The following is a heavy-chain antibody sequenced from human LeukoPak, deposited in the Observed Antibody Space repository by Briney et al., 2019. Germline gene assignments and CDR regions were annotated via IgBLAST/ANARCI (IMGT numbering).Heavy chain of an antibody. CDR3: ARDDWDLRAFDI. V-gene: IGHV4-30-2*01. CDR2: IYHSGST. CDR1: GDSISSGGYY. Sequence: PSETLSLTCTVSGDSISSGGYYWTWIRQPPGKGLEWIGYIYHSGSTYYNPSLKSRVTISVDRSKNQFSLKLRSVTAADTAVYYCARDDWDLRAFDIWGQGTMVTVSS. J-gene: IGHJ3*02. D-gene: IGHD1-26*01.